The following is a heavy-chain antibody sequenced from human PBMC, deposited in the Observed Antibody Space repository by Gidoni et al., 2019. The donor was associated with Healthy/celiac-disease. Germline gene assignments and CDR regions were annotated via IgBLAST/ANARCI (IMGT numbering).Heavy chain of an antibody. D-gene: IGHD3-10*01. J-gene: IGHJ6*02. V-gene: IGHV3-23*01. CDR2: ISGSGGST. CDR1: GFTFRSYA. CDR3: AKDQWFGELLNYYYGMDV. Sequence: EVQLLESGGGLVQPGGSLRLPCAASGFTFRSYAMSWVRQAPGKGLECVSAISGSGGSTYYADSVKGRFTISRDNSKNTLYLQMNSLRAEDTAVYYCAKDQWFGELLNYYYGMDVWGQGTTVTVSS.